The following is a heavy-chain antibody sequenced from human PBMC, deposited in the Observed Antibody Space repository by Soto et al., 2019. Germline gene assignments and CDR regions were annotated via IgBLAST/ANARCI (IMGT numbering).Heavy chain of an antibody. D-gene: IGHD3-22*01. CDR3: ARHEVCYDSSGYLASDY. Sequence: GESLKISCKGSGSSFTSYSISCVRQIPGKGLEWMGRIDPSYSYTNHSASFQGHVTISADKSISTAYLQWSSLKASDTAMYYCARHEVCYDSSGYLASDYWAQGTQVTVSS. V-gene: IGHV5-10-1*01. CDR2: IDPSYSYT. CDR1: GSSFTSYS. J-gene: IGHJ4*02.